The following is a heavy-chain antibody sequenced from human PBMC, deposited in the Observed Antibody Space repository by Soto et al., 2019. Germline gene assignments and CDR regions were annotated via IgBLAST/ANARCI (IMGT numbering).Heavy chain of an antibody. CDR2: IRSKANDYST. V-gene: IGHV3-73*02. Sequence: EVQLVQSGGGLVQPGGSLKLSCSASGFTFSGSTVHWVRQASGEGLQWVGRIRSKANDYSTTYIASVKGRFTISRDDSRNTAYLQMSDLKTEDTAVYYCTGGYCHGGNCYSGYFQHWGRGDLVTVFS. J-gene: IGHJ1*01. CDR1: GFTFSGST. D-gene: IGHD2-15*01. CDR3: TGGYCHGGNCYSGYFQH.